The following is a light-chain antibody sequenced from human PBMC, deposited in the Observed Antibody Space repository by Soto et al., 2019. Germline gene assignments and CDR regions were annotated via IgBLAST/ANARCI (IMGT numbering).Light chain of an antibody. Sequence: DIQMTQSPSSLSASVGDRVTITCRASQNINTYLHWYQQKVGKAPNLLISTASSLHSGVPSRFSGSGSGTDFTLTISNLQPEDFATYYCQQSHSTPLTVGGGTKV. J-gene: IGKJ4*01. CDR2: TAS. CDR3: QQSHSTPLT. V-gene: IGKV1-39*01. CDR1: QNINTY.